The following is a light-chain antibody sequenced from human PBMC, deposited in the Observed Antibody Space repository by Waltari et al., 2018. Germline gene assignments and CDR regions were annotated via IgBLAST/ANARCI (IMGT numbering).Light chain of an antibody. Sequence: AIQLTQSPSSLSASVAHRIPITCRASQDIASALAWYVQKPGKAPQLLIYDASTLESGVPSRFSGSGSGTDFTLSISGLQPEDFATYYCQQFINYPLTFGPGTTVDIK. CDR1: QDIASA. CDR2: DAS. V-gene: IGKV1D-13*01. CDR3: QQFINYPLT. J-gene: IGKJ3*01.